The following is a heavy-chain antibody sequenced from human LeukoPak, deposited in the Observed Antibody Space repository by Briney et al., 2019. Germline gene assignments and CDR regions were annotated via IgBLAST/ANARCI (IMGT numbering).Heavy chain of an antibody. CDR1: GFTFSSYG. Sequence: GGSLRLSCAASGFTFSSYGMHWVRQAPGKGLEWVVFIRYDGSNKYYADSVKGRFTISRDNSKNTLYLQMNSLRAEDTAVYYCAKDRDYYDSSGYSDWGQGTLVTVSS. V-gene: IGHV3-30*02. D-gene: IGHD3-22*01. CDR3: AKDRDYYDSSGYSD. J-gene: IGHJ4*02. CDR2: IRYDGSNK.